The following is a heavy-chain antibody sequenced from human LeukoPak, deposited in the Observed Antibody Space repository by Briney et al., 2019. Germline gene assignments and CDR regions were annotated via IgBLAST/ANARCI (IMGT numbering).Heavy chain of an antibody. CDR3: ARDHNYAFDN. J-gene: IGHJ4*02. CDR1: GFPFIEYS. V-gene: IGHV3-48*01. D-gene: IGHD1-1*01. CDR2: IGIDSGNT. Sequence: GGSLRLSCTASGFPFIEYSMNWVRQAPGKGLEWISYIGIDSGNTKYADSVRGRFTISTDKARNSLYLQMNSLRVEDTAVYYCARDHNYAFDNWGQGTLVSVAS.